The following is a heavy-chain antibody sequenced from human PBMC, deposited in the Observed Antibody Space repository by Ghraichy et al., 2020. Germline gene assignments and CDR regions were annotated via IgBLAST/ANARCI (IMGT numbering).Heavy chain of an antibody. CDR1: GFILSDYE. CDR3: ARDGSDSGDRVEY. D-gene: IGHD4-17*01. V-gene: IGHV3-48*03. CDR2: ISISGGNI. Sequence: GGSLRLSCAASGFILSDYEMSWVRQSPGRGLEWVSYISISGGNIYYADSVKGRFTISRDNAKNSLFLQMNSLRAEDTAVYYCARDGSDSGDRVEYCGQGTLVTVSS. J-gene: IGHJ4*02.